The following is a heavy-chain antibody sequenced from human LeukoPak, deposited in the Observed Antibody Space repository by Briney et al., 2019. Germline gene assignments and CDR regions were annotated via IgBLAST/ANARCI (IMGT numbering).Heavy chain of an antibody. CDR3: AKGGQLLAWYYYMDV. CDR2: ISGSGGST. D-gene: IGHD2-2*01. V-gene: IGHV3-23*01. CDR1: GFTFSSYA. J-gene: IGHJ6*03. Sequence: PGGSLRLSCAASGFTFSSYAMSWVRQAPGKGLEWVSAISGSGGSTCYADSVKGRFTISRDNSKNTLYLQMNSLRAEDTAVYYCAKGGQLLAWYYYMDVWGKGTTVTVSS.